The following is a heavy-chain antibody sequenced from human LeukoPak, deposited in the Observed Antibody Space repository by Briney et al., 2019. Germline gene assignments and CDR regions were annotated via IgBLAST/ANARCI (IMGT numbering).Heavy chain of an antibody. J-gene: IGHJ5*02. CDR1: GYTFTSYY. V-gene: IGHV1-46*01. CDR2: INPSGGST. D-gene: IGHD4-11*01. Sequence: GASVKVSCKASGYTFTSYYIHWVRQAPGQGLEWMGIINPSGGSTSYAQKFQGRVTMTRDTSMSTVYMELSSLRSEDTAVYYCARDASLNSNYGWFDPWGQGTLVTVSS. CDR3: ARDASLNSNYGWFDP.